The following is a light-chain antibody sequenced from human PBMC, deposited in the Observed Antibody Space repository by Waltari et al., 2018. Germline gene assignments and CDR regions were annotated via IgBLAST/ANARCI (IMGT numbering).Light chain of an antibody. J-gene: IGKJ1*01. V-gene: IGKV3-20*01. CDR3: QHHFRLPAT. CDR1: QSISRY. CDR2: GAS. Sequence: IMLTQSPATLSLSPGERGPLSCRASQSISRYLAWYQQTPGQATRTHIYGASTRATGIPDRFSGSGSGTDFSLTISGLEPEDSAVYYCQHHFRLPATFGQGTKVEIK.